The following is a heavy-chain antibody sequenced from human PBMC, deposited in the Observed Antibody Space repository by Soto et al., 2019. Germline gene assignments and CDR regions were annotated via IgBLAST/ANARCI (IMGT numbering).Heavy chain of an antibody. V-gene: IGHV3-30*03. J-gene: IGHJ6*02. CDR3: GRGMIRGVVYYGVEV. CDR2: MSFDGSYK. Sequence: QEQLVESGGGAVQPGRSLRLSCTASGFSFSSYDMHWVRQAPGEGLEWVSAMSFDGSYKHYADSVKGRFTISRDNSENTLYLQMNGLRPEDTAVYFCGRGMIRGVVYYGVEVWGQGTTVTVS. CDR1: GFSFSSYD. D-gene: IGHD3-10*01.